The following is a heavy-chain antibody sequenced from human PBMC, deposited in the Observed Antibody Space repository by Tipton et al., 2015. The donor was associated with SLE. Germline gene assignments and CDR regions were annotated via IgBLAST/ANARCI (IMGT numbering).Heavy chain of an antibody. CDR1: GYTFTAYY. Sequence: QSGAEVKKPGASVKISCEASGYTFTAYYIHWVRRAPGQNLEWMGWINPNSGVASYALKFQGRVTMTRDTSSNTVYMELSSLRSDDTAMYYCARQKDDWSLDYWGQGTLVTVSS. CDR3: ARQKDDWSLDY. J-gene: IGHJ4*02. CDR2: INPNSGVA. D-gene: IGHD3-9*01. V-gene: IGHV1-2*02.